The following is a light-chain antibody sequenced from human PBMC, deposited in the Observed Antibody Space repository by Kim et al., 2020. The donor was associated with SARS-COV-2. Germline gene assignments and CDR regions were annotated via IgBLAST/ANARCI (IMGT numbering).Light chain of an antibody. Sequence: EIVMTQSPATLSVSPGERATLSCRASQSISINLAWYQQKPGQAPRLLIYGASTRATGIPARFSGSGSGTEFTLTISSLQSEDFAVYYCQQYNNWPGTFGRGTKVDIK. J-gene: IGKJ1*01. V-gene: IGKV3-15*01. CDR1: QSISIN. CDR3: QQYNNWPGT. CDR2: GAS.